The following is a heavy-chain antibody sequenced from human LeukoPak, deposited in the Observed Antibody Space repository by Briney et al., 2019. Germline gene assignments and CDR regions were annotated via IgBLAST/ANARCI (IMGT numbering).Heavy chain of an antibody. D-gene: IGHD3-16*01. J-gene: IGHJ4*02. CDR2: AYYRSKWSI. CDR1: GDSFSSTSAA. CDR3: AGGFVGGGWHAY. V-gene: IGHV6-1*01. Sequence: SQTLSLTCAISGDSFSSTSAAWNWLRQSPSRGLEWLGRAYYRSKWSIEYAPSVESRITINPDASKNQFSLQLVSVTPEDTAMYYCAGGFVGGGWHAYWGQGTLVTVSS.